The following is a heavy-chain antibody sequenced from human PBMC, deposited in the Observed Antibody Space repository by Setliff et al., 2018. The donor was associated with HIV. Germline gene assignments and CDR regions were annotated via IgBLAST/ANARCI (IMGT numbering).Heavy chain of an antibody. Sequence: ASVKVSCKASGYTFTSYDISGVRQAPGQGLEWMGWISAYNGNTNYAQKLQGRVTMTTDTSTSTAYMELRSLRSDDTAVYYCAREIGDYYDSSGYYPPTDYYYGMDVWGQGTTVTSP. J-gene: IGHJ6*02. D-gene: IGHD3-22*01. CDR3: AREIGDYYDSSGYYPPTDYYYGMDV. CDR1: GYTFTSYD. CDR2: ISAYNGNT. V-gene: IGHV1-18*01.